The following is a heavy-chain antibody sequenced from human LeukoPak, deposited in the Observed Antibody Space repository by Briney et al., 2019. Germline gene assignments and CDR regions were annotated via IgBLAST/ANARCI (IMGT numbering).Heavy chain of an antibody. D-gene: IGHD3-3*01. CDR1: GFTFSNYW. V-gene: IGHV3-7*01. CDR3: ARGRNYDFWSGYSYYFDY. J-gene: IGHJ4*02. Sequence: PGGSLRLSCTASGFTFSNYWMSWVRQAPGKGLDWVANINQDGSEKDYAHSVRGRFTISKDNAKNSLYLQMNSLRVEDTAVYYCARGRNYDFWSGYSYYFDYWGQGTLVTVSS. CDR2: INQDGSEK.